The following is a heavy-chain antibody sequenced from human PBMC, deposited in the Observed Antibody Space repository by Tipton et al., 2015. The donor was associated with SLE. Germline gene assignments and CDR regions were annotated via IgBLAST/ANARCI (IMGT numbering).Heavy chain of an antibody. V-gene: IGHV4-31*03. CDR3: ARGIAVSDYLDF. D-gene: IGHD6-19*01. Sequence: TLSLTCTVSGGSISSGGLFWSWIRQHPGEGLEWIGYILFTGTAYYNPSLKSRLSMSVDTSKNQFSLNLSSVTAADTAIYYCARGIAVSDYLDFWGQGTQVTVSS. CDR1: GGSISSGGLF. CDR2: ILFTGTA. J-gene: IGHJ4*02.